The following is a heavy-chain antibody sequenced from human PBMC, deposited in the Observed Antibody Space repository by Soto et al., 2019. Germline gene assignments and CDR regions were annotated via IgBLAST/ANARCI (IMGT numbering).Heavy chain of an antibody. Sequence: SETLSLTCTVSGVSISSADNYWTWFRQPPGKGLEWIRYIYHTGSADYNPSLKSRLTISIDTSRDQFSLKLSSVTAADTAVYYCATHPFYDVYSGDSVDYWGHGTLVTVSS. CDR2: IYHTGSA. J-gene: IGHJ4*01. CDR1: GVSISSADNY. V-gene: IGHV4-30-4*01. CDR3: ATHPFYDVYSGDSVDY. D-gene: IGHD3-3*01.